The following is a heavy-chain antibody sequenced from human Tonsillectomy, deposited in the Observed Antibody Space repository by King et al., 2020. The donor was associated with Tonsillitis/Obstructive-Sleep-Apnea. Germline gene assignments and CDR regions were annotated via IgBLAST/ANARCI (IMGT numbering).Heavy chain of an antibody. J-gene: IGHJ6*02. V-gene: IGHV1-18*01. CDR2: ISAYNGNT. CDR3: ARGGNYYGSGHLYYYGMDV. D-gene: IGHD3-10*01. CDR1: GYTFTSYG. Sequence: QLVQSGAEVKKPGASVKVSCKASGYTFTSYGISWVRQAPGQGLEWMGWISAYNGNTNYAQKFQDRVTMTTDTSTSTAYMELRSLRSDDTAGYYCARGGNYYGSGHLYYYGMDVWGQGTTVTVSS.